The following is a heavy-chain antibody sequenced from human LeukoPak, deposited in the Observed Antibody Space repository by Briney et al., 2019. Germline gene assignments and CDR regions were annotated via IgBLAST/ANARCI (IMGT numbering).Heavy chain of an antibody. V-gene: IGHV4-34*01. CDR2: INHSGST. Sequence: SETLSLTCAVCGGPFSGYYWSWIRQPPGKGLEWIGEINHSGSTNYNPSLKSRVTISVDTSKNQFSLKLSSVTAADTAVYYCARGKLAEVTIHYYYYYGMDVWGQGTTVTVSS. J-gene: IGHJ6*02. CDR1: GGPFSGYY. CDR3: ARGKLAEVTIHYYYYYGMDV. D-gene: IGHD4-23*01.